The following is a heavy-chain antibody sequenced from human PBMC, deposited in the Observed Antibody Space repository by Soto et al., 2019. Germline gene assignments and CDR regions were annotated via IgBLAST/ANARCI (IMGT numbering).Heavy chain of an antibody. CDR1: GYTFTHYA. J-gene: IGHJ5*02. Sequence: QVQLVQSGAEVKKPGASVKVSCTASGYTFTHYAIHWVRHAPGQRLEWMGFINAGSGSTKYSQTFQGRLTFTKDTSASTAYIDLGSLRSEETAIYYCARGLAADGAWGQGTLVTVSS. D-gene: IGHD6-13*01. CDR3: ARGLAADGA. V-gene: IGHV1-3*01. CDR2: INAGSGST.